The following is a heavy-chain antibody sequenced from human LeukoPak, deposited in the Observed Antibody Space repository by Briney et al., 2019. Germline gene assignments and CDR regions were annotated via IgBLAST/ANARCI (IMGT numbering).Heavy chain of an antibody. Sequence: SETLSLTCTVSGGSISSGSNYWSWIRQPAGKGLEWIGRIYTSGTTNYNPSLKSRVTISVDTSKNQFSLKLSSVTAADTAVYYCACSGWYISVNYYYYMDVWGNGTTVTISS. CDR2: IYTSGTT. CDR3: ACSGWYISVNYYYYMDV. CDR1: GGSISSGSNY. V-gene: IGHV4-61*02. J-gene: IGHJ6*03. D-gene: IGHD6-19*01.